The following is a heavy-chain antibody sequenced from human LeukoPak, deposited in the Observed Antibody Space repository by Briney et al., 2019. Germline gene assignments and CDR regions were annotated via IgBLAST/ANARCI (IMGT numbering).Heavy chain of an antibody. Sequence: GASVKVSCKASGYTFTSYDINWARQATGQGLEWMGWMNPNSGNTGYAQKFQGRVTMTRNTSISTAYMEMSSLRSEDTAVYYCARGWFGELGTKDYWGQGTLVTVSS. CDR2: MNPNSGNT. V-gene: IGHV1-8*01. CDR1: GYTFTSYD. D-gene: IGHD3-10*01. CDR3: ARGWFGELGTKDY. J-gene: IGHJ4*02.